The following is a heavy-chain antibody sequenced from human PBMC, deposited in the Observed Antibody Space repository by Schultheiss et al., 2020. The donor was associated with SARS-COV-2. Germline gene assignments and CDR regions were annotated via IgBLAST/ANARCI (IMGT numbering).Heavy chain of an antibody. CDR3: ARVPDRPNYYDSSAPPDAFDI. V-gene: IGHV4-61*08. Sequence: SETLSLTCTVSGGSISSGDYYWSWIRQPPGKGLEWIGYIYYSGSTNYNPSLKSRVTISVDTSKNQFSLKLSSVTAADTAVYYCARVPDRPNYYDSSAPPDAFDIWGQGTMVTVSS. CDR2: IYYSGST. J-gene: IGHJ3*02. D-gene: IGHD3-22*01. CDR1: GGSISSGDYY.